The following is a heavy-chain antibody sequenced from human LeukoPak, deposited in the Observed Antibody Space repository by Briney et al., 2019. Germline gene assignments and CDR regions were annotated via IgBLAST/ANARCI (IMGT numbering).Heavy chain of an antibody. D-gene: IGHD2-8*01. CDR2: INPSGSST. CDR1: GGTFSSYA. V-gene: IGHV1-46*01. J-gene: IGHJ3*02. CDR3: AGGTTNTKGAFDM. Sequence: SVKVSCKASGGTFSSYAISWVRQAPGQGLEWMGIINPSGSSTSYAQKFQGRVTMTRDTSTSTVYMELSSLRSEDTAVYYCAGGTTNTKGAFDMWGQGTMVTVSS.